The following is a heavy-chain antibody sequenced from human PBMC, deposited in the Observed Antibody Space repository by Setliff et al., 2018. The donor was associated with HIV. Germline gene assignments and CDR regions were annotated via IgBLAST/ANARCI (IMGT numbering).Heavy chain of an antibody. J-gene: IGHJ4*01. CDR2: FDPEDGKT. V-gene: IGHV1-24*01. CDR3: AIVRRIITFGGLVGLVQSLYYFHC. Sequence: ASVKVSCKVSGYTLSELSMHWVRQAPGKGLEWMGYFDPEDGKTIYAQKFQGRVSMTEDTSTDTASMELRGLRFDDTAVYYCAIVRRIITFGGLVGLVQSLYYFHCWGHGTLVTVSS. D-gene: IGHD3-16*02. CDR1: GYTLSELS.